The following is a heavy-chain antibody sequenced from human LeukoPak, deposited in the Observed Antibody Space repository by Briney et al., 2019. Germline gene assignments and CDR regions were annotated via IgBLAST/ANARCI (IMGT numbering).Heavy chain of an antibody. Sequence: SETLSLTCTVSGGSISSYYWSWIRQPPGKGLEWIGYIYTSGSTNYNPSLKSRVTISADTSKNQFSLKLSSVTAADTAVYYCARRAYYYYMDVWGKGTTVIVSS. V-gene: IGHV4-4*09. J-gene: IGHJ6*03. CDR2: IYTSGST. CDR3: ARRAYYYYMDV. CDR1: GGSISSYY.